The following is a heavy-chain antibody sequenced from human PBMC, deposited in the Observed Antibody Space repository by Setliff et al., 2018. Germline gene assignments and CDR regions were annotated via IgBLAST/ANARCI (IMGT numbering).Heavy chain of an antibody. D-gene: IGHD6-6*01. CDR2: INHRGST. Sequence: SSETLSLTCAAYGGTFSDYYWTWIRQPPGKGLEWVGEINHRGSTTYNPSLKSRVTISVDTSKDQFSLKVISMTAADTAVYYCARGRNIAARLLDSWGQVTLVTVSS. CDR3: ARGRNIAARLLDS. J-gene: IGHJ4*02. V-gene: IGHV4-34*01. CDR1: GGTFSDYY.